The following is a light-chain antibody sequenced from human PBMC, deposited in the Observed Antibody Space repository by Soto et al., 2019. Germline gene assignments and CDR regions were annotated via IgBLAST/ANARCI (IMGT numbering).Light chain of an antibody. CDR1: QSVRSN. J-gene: IGKJ1*01. CDR2: GPS. Sequence: EIVLTQSPRTLALSPGESATLSCRAGQSVRSNSACYQQKPGQAPRLLIYGPSTRATGIPARFSGSGSGTEFILPISSLQYEDFAVHYCQQYSNWHPGTFGQGTKVDIK. V-gene: IGKV3-15*01. CDR3: QQYSNWHPGT.